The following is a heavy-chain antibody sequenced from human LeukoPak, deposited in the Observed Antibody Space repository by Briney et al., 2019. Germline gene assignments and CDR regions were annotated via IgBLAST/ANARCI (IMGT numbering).Heavy chain of an antibody. CDR3: ARRYCSGGSCYYFDY. J-gene: IGHJ4*02. CDR1: GFTFSSYS. D-gene: IGHD2-15*01. CDR2: ISSSSSYI. V-gene: IGHV3-21*01. Sequence: GVSLRLSCAASGFTFSSYSMNWVRQAPGKGLEWVSSISSSSSYIYYADSVKGRFTISRDNAKNSLYLQMNSLRAEDTAVYYCARRYCSGGSCYYFDYWGQGTLVTVSS.